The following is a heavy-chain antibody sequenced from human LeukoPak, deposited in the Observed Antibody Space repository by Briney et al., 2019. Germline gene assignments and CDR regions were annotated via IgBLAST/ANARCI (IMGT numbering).Heavy chain of an antibody. CDR1: NGSIGSYY. CDR3: SRDGRYYDP. D-gene: IGHD1-26*01. V-gene: IGHV4-4*07. Sequence: SETLSLTCTVSNGSIGSYYWTWIRQPAGKGLEWIGRIHRTGSTNYNPSLTSRVTMSVDTSKNQFSLKLSSVTAADTAVYYCSRDGRYYDPWGQGTLVTVSS. J-gene: IGHJ5*02. CDR2: IHRTGST.